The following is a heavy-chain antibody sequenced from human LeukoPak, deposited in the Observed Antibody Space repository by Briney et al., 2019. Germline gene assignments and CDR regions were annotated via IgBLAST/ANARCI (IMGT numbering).Heavy chain of an antibody. V-gene: IGHV1-2*02. CDR3: ARGTMVRGVISRDMDV. Sequence: APVKVSCKASGYTFTGYYMHWVRQAPGQGLECMGCINPNSGGTNYAQKFQGRVTMTRDTSISTAYMELSRLRSDDTAVYYCARGTMVRGVISRDMDVWGQGTTVTVSS. D-gene: IGHD3-10*01. CDR2: INPNSGGT. J-gene: IGHJ6*02. CDR1: GYTFTGYY.